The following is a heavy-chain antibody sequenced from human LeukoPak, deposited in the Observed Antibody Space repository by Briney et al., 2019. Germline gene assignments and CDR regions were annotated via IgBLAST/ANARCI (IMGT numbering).Heavy chain of an antibody. Sequence: GGSLRRSCAASGFTFRSYSMNWVRQAPGKGLEWVSSISSSSSYIYYADSVKGRFTISRDNAKNSLYLQMNSLRAEDTAVYYCARDADSNWYNWFDPWGQGTLVTVSS. J-gene: IGHJ5*02. V-gene: IGHV3-21*01. CDR3: ARDADSNWYNWFDP. CDR2: ISSSSSYI. D-gene: IGHD6-13*01. CDR1: GFTFRSYS.